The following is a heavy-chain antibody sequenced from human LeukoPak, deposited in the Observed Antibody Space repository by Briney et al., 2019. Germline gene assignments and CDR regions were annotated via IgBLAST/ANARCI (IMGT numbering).Heavy chain of an antibody. V-gene: IGHV1-69*05. D-gene: IGHD3-10*01. J-gene: IGHJ4*02. Sequence: SVKVSCKASGGTFSSYAISWVRQAPGQGLEWMGGIIPIFGTANYAQKFQGRVTITTDESTSTAYMELSSLRSEDTAVYYCEREAWFGELSYFDYWGQGTLVTVSS. CDR3: EREAWFGELSYFDY. CDR2: IIPIFGTA. CDR1: GGTFSSYA.